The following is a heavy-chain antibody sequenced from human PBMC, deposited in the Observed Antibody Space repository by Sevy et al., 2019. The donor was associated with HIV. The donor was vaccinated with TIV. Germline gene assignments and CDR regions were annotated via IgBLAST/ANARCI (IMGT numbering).Heavy chain of an antibody. V-gene: IGHV3-48*04. CDR2: ITTSGSSI. CDR3: ARAPMYYYEKYYFDN. CDR1: GFTFSSYS. J-gene: IGHJ4*02. Sequence: GGSLRLSCSASGFTFSSYSMNWVRQAPGKGLEWVSYITTSGSSIYYADSVKGRFSISRDNAKNSLSLQMNSLRAEDTAVYDCARAPMYYYEKYYFDNWGQGTLVTVSS. D-gene: IGHD3-22*01.